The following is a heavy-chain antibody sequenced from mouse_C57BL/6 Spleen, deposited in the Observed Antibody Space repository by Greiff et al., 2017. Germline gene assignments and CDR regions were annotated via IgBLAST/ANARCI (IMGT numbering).Heavy chain of an antibody. V-gene: IGHV5-16*01. CDR1: GFTFSDYY. Sequence: EVMLVESEGGLVQPGSSMKLSCTASGFTFSDYYMAWVRQVPEKGLEWVANINYDGSSTYYLDSLKSRFIISRDNAKNILYLQMSSLKSEDTATYYCARGGRPYYAMDYWGQGTSVTVSS. J-gene: IGHJ4*01. CDR2: INYDGSST. CDR3: ARGGRPYYAMDY.